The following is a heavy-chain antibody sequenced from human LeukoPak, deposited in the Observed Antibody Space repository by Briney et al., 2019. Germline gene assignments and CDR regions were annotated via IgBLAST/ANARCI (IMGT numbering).Heavy chain of an antibody. J-gene: IGHJ4*02. CDR1: GGSISSYY. CDR3: ARQSTFGYFDY. V-gene: IGHV4-39*01. CDR2: IYYSGST. D-gene: IGHD3-16*01. Sequence: SETLSLTCTVSGGSISSYYWGWIRQPPGKGLEWIGSIYYSGSTYYNPSLKSRVTISVDTSKNQFSLKLSSVTAADTAVYYCARQSTFGYFDYWGQGTLVTVSS.